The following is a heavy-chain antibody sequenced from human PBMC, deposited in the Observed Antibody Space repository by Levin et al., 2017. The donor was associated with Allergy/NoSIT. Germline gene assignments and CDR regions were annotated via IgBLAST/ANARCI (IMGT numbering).Heavy chain of an antibody. V-gene: IGHV3-21*01. J-gene: IGHJ2*01. CDR3: ARGYYGSGSYGWYFDL. CDR2: ISSSSSYI. D-gene: IGHD3-10*01. CDR1: GFTFSSYS. Sequence: GGSLRLSCAASGFTFSSYSMNWVRQAPGKGLEWVSSISSSSSYIYYADSVKGRFTISRDNAKNSLYLQMNSLRAEDTAVYYCARGYYGSGSYGWYFDLWGRGTLVTVSS.